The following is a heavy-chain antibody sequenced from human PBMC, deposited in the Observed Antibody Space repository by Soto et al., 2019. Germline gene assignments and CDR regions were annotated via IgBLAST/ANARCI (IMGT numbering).Heavy chain of an antibody. J-gene: IGHJ6*02. CDR3: LGFGDYGAYTLDL. CDR1: GLTFDDYA. V-gene: IGHV3-49*04. CDR2: IRGKAYGGST. D-gene: IGHD4-17*01. Sequence: GGSLRLSCTTSGLTFDDYAMSWVRQAPGKGLEWVAMIRGKAYGGSTEYAASVRGRFTVSRDDSKSIAYLLMNSLKTEDTAVYYCLGFGDYGAYTLDLWGRGTTVPVSS.